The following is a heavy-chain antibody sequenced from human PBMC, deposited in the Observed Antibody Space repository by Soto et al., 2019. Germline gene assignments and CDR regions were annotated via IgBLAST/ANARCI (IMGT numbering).Heavy chain of an antibody. CDR1: GFTFRGSA. CDR2: IRSKSNSYAT. D-gene: IGHD4-17*01. J-gene: IGHJ4*02. CDR3: TRGYGDYVRDY. V-gene: IGHV3-73*01. Sequence: EVQLVESGGGLVQPGGSLKLSCAVSGFTFRGSAMYWVRQASGKGLEWVGRIRSKSNSYATAYAASVKGRFTISRDDSKNTAYLQMNSLKTEDTAVYYCTRGYGDYVRDYWGQGTLVTVSS.